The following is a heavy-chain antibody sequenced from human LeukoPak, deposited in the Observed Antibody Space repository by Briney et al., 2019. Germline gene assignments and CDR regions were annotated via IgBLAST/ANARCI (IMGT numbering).Heavy chain of an antibody. CDR2: ISYDGSNK. V-gene: IGHV3-30*18. D-gene: IGHD4-17*01. Sequence: GGSLRLSCAASEFTFTSYAMSWVRQTPGKGLEWVAVISYDGSNKYYADSVKGRFTISRDNSKNTLYLQMNSLRAEDTAVYYCAKDHYGDYPDYWGQGTLVTVSS. CDR3: AKDHYGDYPDY. CDR1: EFTFTSYA. J-gene: IGHJ4*02.